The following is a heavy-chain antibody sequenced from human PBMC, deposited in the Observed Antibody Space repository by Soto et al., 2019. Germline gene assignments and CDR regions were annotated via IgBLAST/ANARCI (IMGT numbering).Heavy chain of an antibody. CDR1: GGSFSGYY. D-gene: IGHD2-15*01. Sequence: SETLSLTCAVYGGSFSGYYWSWIRQPPGKGLEWIGEINHSGSTNYNPSLKSRVTISVDTSKNQFSLKLSSVTAADTAVYYCARARDDVVVVAATNWCFDPWGQGTLVTVSS. CDR3: ARARDDVVVVAATNWCFDP. V-gene: IGHV4-34*01. J-gene: IGHJ5*02. CDR2: INHSGST.